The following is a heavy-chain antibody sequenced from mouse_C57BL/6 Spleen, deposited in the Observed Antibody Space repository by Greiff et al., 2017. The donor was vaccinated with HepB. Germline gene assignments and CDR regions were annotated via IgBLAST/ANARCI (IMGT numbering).Heavy chain of an antibody. CDR3: ARGGDYYGSSYDYAMDY. J-gene: IGHJ4*01. CDR2: INYDGSST. Sequence: EVKLMESEGGLVQPGSSMKLSCTASGFTFSDYYMAWVRQVPEKGLEWVANINYDGSSTYYLDSLKSRFIISRDNAKNILYLQMSSLKSEDTATYYCARGGDYYGSSYDYAMDYWGQGTSVTVSS. CDR1: GFTFSDYY. V-gene: IGHV5-16*01. D-gene: IGHD1-1*01.